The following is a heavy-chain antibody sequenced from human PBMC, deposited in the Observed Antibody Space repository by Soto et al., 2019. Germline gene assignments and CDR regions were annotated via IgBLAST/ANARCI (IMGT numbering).Heavy chain of an antibody. V-gene: IGHV3-30-3*01. Sequence: GGSLRLSCAASGFTFSSYAMHWVRQSPGKGLEWVAVISYDGSNKYYADSVKGRFTISRDNSKNTLYLQMNSLRAEDTAVYYCARDLRLMEWLLYGDYYYYYGMDVWGQGTTVTVSS. CDR1: GFTFSSYA. CDR3: ARDLRLMEWLLYGDYYYYYGMDV. J-gene: IGHJ6*02. D-gene: IGHD3-3*01. CDR2: ISYDGSNK.